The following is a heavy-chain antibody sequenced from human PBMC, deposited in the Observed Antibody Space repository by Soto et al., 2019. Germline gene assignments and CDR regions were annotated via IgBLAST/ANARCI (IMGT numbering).Heavy chain of an antibody. V-gene: IGHV1-69*08. CDR3: ARDKPNYCRGGSCYLDY. J-gene: IGHJ4*02. Sequence: QVQLVQSGAEVKKPGSSVKVSCKASGGTFSSYTISWVRQAHGQGLEWMGRIIPILGIANYAQKFQGRVTITADKSTSTAYMELSSLRSEDTAVYYCARDKPNYCRGGSCYLDYWGQGTLVTVSS. CDR1: GGTFSSYT. D-gene: IGHD2-15*01. CDR2: IIPILGIA.